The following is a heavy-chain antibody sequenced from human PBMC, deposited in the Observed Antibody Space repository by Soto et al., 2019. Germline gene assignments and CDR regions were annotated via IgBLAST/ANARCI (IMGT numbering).Heavy chain of an antibody. Sequence: PSETLSLTCTVYGGSFNDYYWTWVRQTPEKGLEWIGDINHSGFTNQNPSLKSRITISVDTSKNQFSLKLASVTAADSGIYYCASVVADYYYGYGLGVWGQGTSVTVSS. CDR2: INHSGFT. CDR1: GGSFNDYY. D-gene: IGHD2-15*01. V-gene: IGHV4-34*01. J-gene: IGHJ6*02. CDR3: ASVVADYYYGYGLGV.